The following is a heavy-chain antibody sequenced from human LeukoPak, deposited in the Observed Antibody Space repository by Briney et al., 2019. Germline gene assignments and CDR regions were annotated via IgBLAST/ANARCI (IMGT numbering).Heavy chain of an antibody. Sequence: SETLSLTCTVSGGSISSYYWSWIRQPPGKGLEWIGYIYYSGSTNYNPSLKSRVTISVDTSKNRFSLKLSSVTAADTAVYYCARRYCSSTSCYYFDYWGQGTLVTVSS. J-gene: IGHJ4*02. CDR1: GGSISSYY. CDR2: IYYSGST. D-gene: IGHD2-2*01. V-gene: IGHV4-59*08. CDR3: ARRYCSSTSCYYFDY.